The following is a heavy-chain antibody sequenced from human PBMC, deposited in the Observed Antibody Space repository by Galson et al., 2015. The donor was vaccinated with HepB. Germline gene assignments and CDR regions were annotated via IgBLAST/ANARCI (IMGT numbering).Heavy chain of an antibody. D-gene: IGHD2-2*01. CDR2: ISAYNGNT. CDR1: GYTFPRYG. CDR3: ARDCCSTSCPTGQDS. Sequence: SVKVSCKASGYTFPRYGISWVRQAPGQGLEWMGWISAYNGNTNYAQKLQGRVTMTTDTSTSTAYRELRSLRSDDTAVYYCARDCCSTSCPTGQDSWGQGTLVTVSS. J-gene: IGHJ4*02. V-gene: IGHV1-18*01.